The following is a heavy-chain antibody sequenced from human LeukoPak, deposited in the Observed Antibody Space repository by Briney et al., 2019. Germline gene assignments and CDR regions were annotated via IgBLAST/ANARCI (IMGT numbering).Heavy chain of an antibody. CDR1: GFTFSSYW. J-gene: IGHJ4*02. Sequence: PGGSLRLSCAASGFTFSSYWMSWVRQAPGKGLEWVANINKDGGEKYYVDSVKGRFTISRDNSRSTLYLQMNSLRPEDTAIYYCAREGYYGSGSPPSLYFDYWGQGTLVTVSS. CDR2: INKDGGEK. D-gene: IGHD3-10*01. CDR3: AREGYYGSGSPPSLYFDY. V-gene: IGHV3-7*01.